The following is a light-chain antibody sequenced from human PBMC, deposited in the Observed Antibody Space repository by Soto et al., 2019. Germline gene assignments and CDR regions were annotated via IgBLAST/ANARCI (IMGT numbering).Light chain of an antibody. CDR2: AAS. V-gene: IGKV1D-16*01. CDR3: QQYTSNVLT. J-gene: IGKJ4*01. CDR1: QYIASW. Sequence: DIQMTQSPSSLSASVGDRVTITCRASQYIASWLSWSHQKPGQAPKSLIYAASNLRSGVPSRFSGSGSGTHFTLTINSLQPEDSGTYFCQQYTSNVLTFGGGTKVEI.